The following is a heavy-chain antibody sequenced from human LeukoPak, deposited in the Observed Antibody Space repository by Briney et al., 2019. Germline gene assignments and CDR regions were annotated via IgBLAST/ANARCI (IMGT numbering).Heavy chain of an antibody. V-gene: IGHV1-18*01. CDR2: ISAYNGNT. CDR1: GYTFTSYG. D-gene: IGHD6-19*01. CDR3: AREPRYSSGWPSWFDP. J-gene: IGHJ5*02. Sequence: GASVKVSCRASGYTFTSYGISWVRQAPGQGLEWMGWISAYNGNTNYAQKLQGRVTMTTDTSTSTAYMELRSLRSDDTAVYYCAREPRYSSGWPSWFDPWGQGTLVTVSS.